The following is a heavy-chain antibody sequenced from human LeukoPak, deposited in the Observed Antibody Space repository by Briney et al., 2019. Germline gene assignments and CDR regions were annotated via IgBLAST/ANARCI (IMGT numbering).Heavy chain of an antibody. D-gene: IGHD6-19*01. CDR2: IGISGDNT. CDR3: AKNGYRSGWREH. Sequence: GSLRLSCAASGFTFSNYAMTWVRQAPGKGLECVSSIGISGDNTYYADSVKGRFTMSRDNSKNTLYLQMNSLRAEDTAVYYCAKNGYRSGWREHWGQGTLVTVSS. V-gene: IGHV3-23*01. CDR1: GFTFSNYA. J-gene: IGHJ4*02.